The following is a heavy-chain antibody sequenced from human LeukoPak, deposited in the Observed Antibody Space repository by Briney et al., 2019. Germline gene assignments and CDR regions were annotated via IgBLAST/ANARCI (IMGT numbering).Heavy chain of an antibody. V-gene: IGHV4-59*01. Sequence: SETLSLTCTVSGGSIRSDYWSWIRQPPGKGLEWIGYIYYSGSTDYNPSLESRVTISVDTSKNQFSLKLSSVTAADTAVYYCAMGGSLAVADPYYFDCWGQGTLVTVSS. D-gene: IGHD6-19*01. J-gene: IGHJ4*02. CDR1: GGSIRSDY. CDR3: AMGGSLAVADPYYFDC. CDR2: IYYSGST.